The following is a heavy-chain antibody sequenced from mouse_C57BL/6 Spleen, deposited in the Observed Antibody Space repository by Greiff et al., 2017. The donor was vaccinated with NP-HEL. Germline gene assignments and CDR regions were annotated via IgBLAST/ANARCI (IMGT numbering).Heavy chain of an antibody. V-gene: IGHV2-2*01. CDR1: GFSLTSYG. J-gene: IGHJ4*01. CDR3: ARRSNYEGAMDY. Sequence: VMLVESGPGLVQPSQSLSITCTVSGFSLTSYGVHWVRQSPGKGLEWLGVIWSGGSTDYNAAFISRLSISKDNSKSQVFFKMNSLQADDTAIYYCARRSNYEGAMDYWGQGTSVTVSS. D-gene: IGHD2-5*01. CDR2: IWSGGST.